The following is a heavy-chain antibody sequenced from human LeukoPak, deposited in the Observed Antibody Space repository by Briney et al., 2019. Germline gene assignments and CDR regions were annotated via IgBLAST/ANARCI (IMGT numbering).Heavy chain of an antibody. J-gene: IGHJ6*02. CDR1: GGSISSYY. V-gene: IGHV4-59*01. CDR3: ASLIRQGHYAMDV. Sequence: SETLSLTCTVSGGSISSYYWSWIRQSPGKGLEWIGYMHYIGNTKYNSSLKSRVTISLDTSKNQFSLRLSSVTAADTAVYYCASLIRQGHYAMDVWGQGTMVTVSS. CDR2: MHYIGNT.